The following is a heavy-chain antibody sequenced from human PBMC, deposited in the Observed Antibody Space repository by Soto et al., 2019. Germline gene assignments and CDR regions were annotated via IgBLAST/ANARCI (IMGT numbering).Heavy chain of an antibody. CDR3: ARKLEYSSGWFGNYFDY. CDR2: IYYSGST. D-gene: IGHD6-19*01. CDR1: GGSLRSFY. V-gene: IGHV4-59*12. J-gene: IGHJ4*02. Sequence: SGTLSPPCTVSGGSLRSFYWGWIRPPPGKGLEWIGYIYYSGSTNYNPSLKSRVTISVDKSKNQFSLKLSSVAAADTAVYYCARKLEYSSGWFGNYFDYWGQGTLVTVSS.